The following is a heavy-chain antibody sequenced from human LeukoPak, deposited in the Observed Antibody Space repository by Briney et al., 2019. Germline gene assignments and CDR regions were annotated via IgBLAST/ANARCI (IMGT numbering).Heavy chain of an antibody. Sequence: GGSLRLSCAASGFTFSDYYMSWVREAPGKGLEWVSYVSQSGTTIYFADSVKGRFTISRDNGKHSLYLQMNTLRAEDTAVYSCAREGHTYGSDYWGQGTLVTVSS. CDR3: AREGHTYGSDY. V-gene: IGHV3-11*01. D-gene: IGHD3-10*01. CDR1: GFTFSDYY. CDR2: VSQSGTTI. J-gene: IGHJ4*02.